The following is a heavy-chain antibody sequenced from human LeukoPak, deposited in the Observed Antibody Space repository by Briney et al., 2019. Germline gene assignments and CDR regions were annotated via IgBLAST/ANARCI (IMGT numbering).Heavy chain of an antibody. D-gene: IGHD2-2*01. CDR1: GFTFSSYA. CDR3: AKNVALGYCSSTSCPIDP. J-gene: IGHJ5*02. CDR2: ISGSGGST. Sequence: GGSLRLSCAASGFTFSSYAMSWVRQAPGKGLEWVSAISGSGGSTYYADSVKGRFTISRDNSKNTLFLQMSSLRAEDTAIYYCAKNVALGYCSSTSCPIDPWGQGTLVTVSS. V-gene: IGHV3-23*01.